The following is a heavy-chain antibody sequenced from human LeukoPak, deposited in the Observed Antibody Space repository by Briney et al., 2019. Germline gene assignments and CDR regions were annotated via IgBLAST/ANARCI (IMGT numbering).Heavy chain of an antibody. J-gene: IGHJ4*02. CDR1: GYSISGGYY. V-gene: IGHV4-38-2*01. CDR2: IYHTGNT. D-gene: IGHD3-10*01. CDR3: AGWFGELLSLFAY. Sequence: SETLSLTCAVSGYSISGGYYWAWIRQPPGKGLEWIGSIYHTGNTYYNPSLKSRVTISVDTSKNQFSLKVRSVTAADTAVYYCAGWFGELLSLFAYWGQGTLVTVSS.